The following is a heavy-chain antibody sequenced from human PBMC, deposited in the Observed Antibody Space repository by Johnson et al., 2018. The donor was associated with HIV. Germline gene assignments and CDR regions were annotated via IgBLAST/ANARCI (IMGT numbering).Heavy chain of an antibody. CDR3: ARDTAMVHDAFDI. J-gene: IGHJ3*02. V-gene: IGHV3-11*01. D-gene: IGHD5-18*01. Sequence: QVQLVESGGGVVQPGGSMRLSCAASGFTFTDYYMTWIRQAPGKGLEWVSHISTSGGGIYYADPVKGRFTISRDNSKNTLYLQMNSLRAEDTAVYYFARDTAMVHDAFDIWGQGTMVTVSS. CDR2: ISTSGGGI. CDR1: GFTFTDYY.